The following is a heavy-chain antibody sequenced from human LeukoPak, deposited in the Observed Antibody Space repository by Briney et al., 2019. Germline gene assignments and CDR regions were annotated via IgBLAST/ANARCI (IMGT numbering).Heavy chain of an antibody. V-gene: IGHV3-23*01. D-gene: IGHD6-13*01. CDR3: AKSQMQLALDAFNI. CDR1: GFTFSSYD. CDR2: ISGSGGST. J-gene: IGHJ3*02. Sequence: GGSLRLSCAASGFTFSSYDMSCVRHARGGGLEWVSPISGSGGSTYYADSVKGGFTLSRDNSKNTLYLHMNTLRAADTAVYYCAKSQMQLALDAFNIWGQGTMATVSS.